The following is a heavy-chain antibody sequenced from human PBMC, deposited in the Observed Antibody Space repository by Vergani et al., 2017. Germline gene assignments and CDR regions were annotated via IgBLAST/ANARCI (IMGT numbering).Heavy chain of an antibody. CDR1: GGTFSSYT. J-gene: IGHJ4*02. CDR3: ARDPELGWEPLGPMVDY. V-gene: IGHV1-69*08. CDR2: IIPILGIA. Sequence: QVQLVQSGAEVKKPGSSVKVSCKASGGTFSSYTISWVRQAPGQGLEWMGRIIPILGIANYAQKFQGRVTITADKSTSTAYMELSSLRSEDTAVYYCARDPELGWEPLGPMVDYWGQGTLVTVSS. D-gene: IGHD1-26*01.